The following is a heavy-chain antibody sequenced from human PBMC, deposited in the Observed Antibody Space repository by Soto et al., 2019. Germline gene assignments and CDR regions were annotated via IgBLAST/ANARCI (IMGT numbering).Heavy chain of an antibody. J-gene: IGHJ4*01. CDR1: GGSISSGGYY. V-gene: IGHV4-31*03. CDR2: IYYSGST. CDR3: ARDVHLLNCNYWWYFDY. Sequence: TLSLTCTVSGGSISSGGYYWSWIRQHPGKGLEWIGYIYYSGSTYYNPSLKSRVTISVDTSKNQFSLKLSSVTAADTAVYYCARDVHLLNCNYWWYFDYLGHGTLVTVSS. D-gene: IGHD1-7*01.